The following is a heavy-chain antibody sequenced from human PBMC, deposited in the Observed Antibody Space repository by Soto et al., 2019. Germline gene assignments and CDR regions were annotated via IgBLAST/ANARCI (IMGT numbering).Heavy chain of an antibody. J-gene: IGHJ4*02. CDR3: VRGGYGSSRLSNY. CDR1: GDSVSSDSAA. V-gene: IGHV6-1*01. D-gene: IGHD6-13*01. CDR2: TYYRSKWYN. Sequence: PSQTLSLTCAISGDSVSSDSAAWNWIRQSPSRGLEWLGRTYYRSKWYNDYAASVKSRITVNPDTSRNQFSLQLHSVTPEDTAVYYCVRGGYGSSRLSNYWGQGTXGTGSS.